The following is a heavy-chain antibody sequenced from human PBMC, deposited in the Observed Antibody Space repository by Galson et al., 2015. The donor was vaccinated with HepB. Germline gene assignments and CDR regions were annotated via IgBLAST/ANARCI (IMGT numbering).Heavy chain of an antibody. V-gene: IGHV4-4*02. Sequence: ETLSLTCAVSGGSIRSSNWWSWVRQPPGKGLEWIGEIYHSGSTNYNPSLKSRVTISVDKSKNQFSLKVTSVTAADTAVYYCARRDYNFGLVYWGQGTLVTVSS. J-gene: IGHJ4*02. D-gene: IGHD1-1*01. CDR2: IYHSGST. CDR1: GGSIRSSNW. CDR3: ARRDYNFGLVY.